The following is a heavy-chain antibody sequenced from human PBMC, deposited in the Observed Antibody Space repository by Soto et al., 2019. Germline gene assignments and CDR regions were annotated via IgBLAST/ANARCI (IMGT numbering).Heavy chain of an antibody. V-gene: IGHV3-21*01. D-gene: IGHD3-10*01. J-gene: IGHJ4*02. Sequence: EVQRVESGGGLVKPGGSLRLSCAASGFTFSSYSMHWVLQAPGKGLYWVSSIDWSIAYIPYADSVRGRFTISRDNAKSSLYLQMNSLRAEDTAVYYCGRSDSGESPDYWGQGNLVTVSS. CDR1: GFTFSSYS. CDR2: IDWSIAYI. CDR3: GRSDSGESPDY.